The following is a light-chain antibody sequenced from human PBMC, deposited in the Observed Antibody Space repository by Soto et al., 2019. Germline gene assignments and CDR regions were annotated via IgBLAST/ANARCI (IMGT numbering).Light chain of an antibody. CDR2: DVS. V-gene: IGLV2-14*01. CDR1: SSDVGGYNH. J-gene: IGLJ2*01. Sequence: QSALTQPASVSGSPGQSITISCTGTSSDVGGYNHVSWYQQHPGKAPKLMIYDVSNRPSGVSDRFSGSKSGNTASLTISGLRAEDEADYYCSSYTRSSTRVFGGGTKLTVL. CDR3: SSYTRSSTRV.